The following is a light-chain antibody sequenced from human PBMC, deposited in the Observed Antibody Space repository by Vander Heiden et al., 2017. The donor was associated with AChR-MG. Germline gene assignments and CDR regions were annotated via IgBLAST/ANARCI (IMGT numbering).Light chain of an antibody. V-gene: IGLV2-14*03. J-gene: IGLJ1*01. Sequence: QSALTQPASVSGSPGQSITISCTGTSSDIGGYNYVSWYQQHPGKAPKLMIYDVSNRPSGVSNRFSGSKSGNTASLTISGLQAEDEADYYCSSYTSSRSYVFGTGTKVTAL. CDR1: SSDIGGYNY. CDR2: DVS. CDR3: SSYTSSRSYV.